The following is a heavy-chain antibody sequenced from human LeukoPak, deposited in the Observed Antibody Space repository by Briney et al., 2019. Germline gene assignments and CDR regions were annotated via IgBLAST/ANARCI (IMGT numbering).Heavy chain of an antibody. CDR1: GYSISGGYY. CDR2: IYHSGST. CDR3: AREDYDILTGYSNFDY. Sequence: SETLSLTCAVSGYSISGGYYWGWIRQPPGKGLEWIGSIYHSGSTYYNPSLKSRVTISVDTSKNQFSLKLSSVTAADTAVYYCAREDYDILTGYSNFDYWGQGTLVTVSS. J-gene: IGHJ4*02. V-gene: IGHV4-38-2*02. D-gene: IGHD3-9*01.